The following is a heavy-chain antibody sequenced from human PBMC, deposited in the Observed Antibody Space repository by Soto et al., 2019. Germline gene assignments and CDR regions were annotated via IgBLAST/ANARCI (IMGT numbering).Heavy chain of an antibody. Sequence: SETLSLTCTVSGGSIRSHYWNWIRQPPGKGLEWIGYIDDSGSTKYNPSLKSRVTISVDTSKNQFSLKLNSVTAADTAIYYCARDYSGSYYSFWLDPWGQGTQVTVSS. CDR3: ARDYSGSYYSFWLDP. D-gene: IGHD1-26*01. CDR1: GGSIRSHY. J-gene: IGHJ5*02. V-gene: IGHV4-59*11. CDR2: IDDSGST.